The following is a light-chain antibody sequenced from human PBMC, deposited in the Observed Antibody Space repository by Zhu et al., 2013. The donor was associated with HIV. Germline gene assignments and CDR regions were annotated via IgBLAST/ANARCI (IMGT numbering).Light chain of an antibody. CDR3: QSYDSSNWV. V-gene: IGLV6-57*04. Sequence: NFMLTQPPSVSESPGKTVTISCTRSSGSIASNSVQWYQQRPGSAPTTVIYENNQRPSGVPDRFSGSIDSSSNSASLTISGLKTEDEADYYCQSYDSSNWVFGGGTKLTV. J-gene: IGLJ3*02. CDR1: SGSIASNS. CDR2: ENN.